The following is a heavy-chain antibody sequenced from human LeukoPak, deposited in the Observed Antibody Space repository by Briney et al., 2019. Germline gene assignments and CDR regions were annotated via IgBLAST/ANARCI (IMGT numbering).Heavy chain of an antibody. CDR3: AMPYLDGYFDY. Sequence: SETLSLTCTVSGGSISSYYWSWIRQPPGKGLEWIGSIYYSGSTYYNPSLKSRVTISVDTSKNQFSLKLSSVTAADTAVYYCAMPYLDGYFDYWGQGTLVTVSS. V-gene: IGHV4-59*05. J-gene: IGHJ4*02. D-gene: IGHD2-2*01. CDR2: IYYSGST. CDR1: GGSISSYY.